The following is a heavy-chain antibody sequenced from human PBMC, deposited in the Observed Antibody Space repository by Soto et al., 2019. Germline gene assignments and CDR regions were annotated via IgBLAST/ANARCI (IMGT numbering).Heavy chain of an antibody. Sequence: PGGSLRLSCTASGFSLSRYGLHWVRQAPGKGLEWVAGLWSDGIKTSYTDSVKVRFTISRDTSKNMLYLQMNSLGAEDTAVYYCARDLNYWSLLIDHWGQGTLLTVSS. CDR3: ARDLNYWSLLIDH. D-gene: IGHD2-8*02. V-gene: IGHV3-33*01. J-gene: IGHJ4*02. CDR2: LWSDGIKT. CDR1: GFSLSRYG.